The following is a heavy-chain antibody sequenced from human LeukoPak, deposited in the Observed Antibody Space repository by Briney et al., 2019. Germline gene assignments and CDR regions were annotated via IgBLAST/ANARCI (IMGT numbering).Heavy chain of an antibody. J-gene: IGHJ4*02. CDR1: GGSISSGGYS. CDR2: IYHSGST. CDR3: ARAADYYDSSGYYPYYFDY. D-gene: IGHD3-22*01. V-gene: IGHV4-30-2*01. Sequence: PSETLSLTCAVSGGSISSGGYSWSWIRQPPGKGLEWIGYIYHSGSTYYNPSLKSRVTISVDRSKNQFSLKLSSVTAADTAVYYCARAADYYDSSGYYPYYFDYWGQGTLVTVSS.